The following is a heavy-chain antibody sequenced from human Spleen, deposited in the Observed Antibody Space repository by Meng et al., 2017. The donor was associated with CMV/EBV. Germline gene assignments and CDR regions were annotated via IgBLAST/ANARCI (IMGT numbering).Heavy chain of an antibody. CDR2: IYYSGST. CDR1: GDSLSPYY. CDR3: ARMATTDYFDY. J-gene: IGHJ4*02. D-gene: IGHD5-24*01. V-gene: IGHV4-59*01. Sequence: GSLRLSCTVSGDSLSPYYWSWVRQPPGKGLEWIGYIYYSGSTNYNPSLKSRVTISVDTSKNQFSLKLSSVTAADTAVYYCARMATTDYFDYWGQGTLVTVSS.